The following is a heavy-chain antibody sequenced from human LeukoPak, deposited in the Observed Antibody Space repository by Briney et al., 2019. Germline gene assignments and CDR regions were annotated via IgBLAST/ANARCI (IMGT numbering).Heavy chain of an antibody. Sequence: PGGSLRLSCAASGFTFDDYAMHWVRQAPGKGLEWVSGISWNSGSIGYADSVKGRFTISRDNAKNSLYLQMNSLRAEDTALYYCAKDMRSQWLEAFDYWGQGTLVTVSS. J-gene: IGHJ4*02. V-gene: IGHV3-9*01. CDR2: ISWNSGSI. CDR1: GFTFDDYA. D-gene: IGHD6-19*01. CDR3: AKDMRSQWLEAFDY.